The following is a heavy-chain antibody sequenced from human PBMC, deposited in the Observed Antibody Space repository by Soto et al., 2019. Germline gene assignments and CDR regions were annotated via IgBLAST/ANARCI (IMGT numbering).Heavy chain of an antibody. CDR2: IDPSDSYT. CDR1: GDSFTRYW. D-gene: IGHD3-9*01. V-gene: IGHV5-10-1*01. Sequence: PRESLKIYSTSSGDSFTRYWIIWVRQMPGKGLEWMGRIDPSDSYTDYSPSFQGHVTISADKSISTAYLQWSSLKASDTAMYYCALTYYDILTGYYLDYWGQGTLVIVSS. CDR3: ALTYYDILTGYYLDY. J-gene: IGHJ4*02.